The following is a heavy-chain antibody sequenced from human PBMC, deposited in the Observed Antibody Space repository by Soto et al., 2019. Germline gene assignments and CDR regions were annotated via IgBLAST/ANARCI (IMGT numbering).Heavy chain of an antibody. CDR3: AREIRVAGRRNYFDY. CDR2: ITGSGGGT. J-gene: IGHJ4*02. D-gene: IGHD6-19*01. CDR1: GFTFSIYA. Sequence: EVQLLESGGGLVQPGGSLRLSCEASGFTFSIYAMAWVRQAPGKGLEWVSYITGSGGGTYYADSVKGRFTSSRDNSKNTMFLQMNSLSAEDTAVYYCAREIRVAGRRNYFDYWGQGALVTVSS. V-gene: IGHV3-23*01.